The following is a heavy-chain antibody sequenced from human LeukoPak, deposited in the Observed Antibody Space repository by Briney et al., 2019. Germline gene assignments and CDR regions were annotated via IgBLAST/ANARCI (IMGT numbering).Heavy chain of an antibody. CDR2: ISSSSSYI. CDR3: ARSAVAGNYYYYGMDV. CDR1: GFTFSSYS. Sequence: GGSLRLSCAASGFTFSSYSMNWVRQAPGXXXEWVSSISSSSSYIYYADSVKGRFTISRDNAKNSLYLQMNSLRAEDTAVYYCARSAVAGNYYYYGMDVWGQGTTVTVSS. V-gene: IGHV3-21*01. J-gene: IGHJ6*02. D-gene: IGHD6-19*01.